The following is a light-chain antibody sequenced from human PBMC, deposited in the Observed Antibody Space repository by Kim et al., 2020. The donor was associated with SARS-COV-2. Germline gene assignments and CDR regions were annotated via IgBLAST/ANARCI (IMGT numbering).Light chain of an antibody. CDR3: LLSYRGARV. CDR2: NTR. Sequence: PGVTVTITCDYSTGPVTSDHYPFWLQQKPGQAPRTLISNTRTKQSWTPARFSGSLLGGKAALTLSGAQAEDEAEYYCLLSYRGARVFGGGTQLTVL. CDR1: TGPVTSDHY. J-gene: IGLJ3*02. V-gene: IGLV7-46*01.